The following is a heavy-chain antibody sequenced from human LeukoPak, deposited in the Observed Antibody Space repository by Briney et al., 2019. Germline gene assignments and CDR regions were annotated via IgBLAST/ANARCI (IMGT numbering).Heavy chain of an antibody. CDR1: GFTVGNNY. Sequence: GGSLRLSCAASGFTVGNNYMNWVRQAPGKGLEWVSSISSSSSYIYYADSVKGRFTISRDNAKNSLYLQMNSLRAEDTAVYYCARDWGYYYYYGMDVWGQGTTVTVSS. D-gene: IGHD3-16*01. V-gene: IGHV3-21*01. J-gene: IGHJ6*02. CDR3: ARDWGYYYYYGMDV. CDR2: ISSSSSYI.